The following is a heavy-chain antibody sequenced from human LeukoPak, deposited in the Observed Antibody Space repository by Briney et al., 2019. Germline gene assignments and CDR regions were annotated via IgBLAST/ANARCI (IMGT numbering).Heavy chain of an antibody. D-gene: IGHD1-26*01. CDR1: GYTFTAYY. V-gene: IGHV1-46*01. Sequence: ASVKVSCKATGYTFTAYYMHWVCQAPGQGLEWMGLINPSGSDTVYAQKFQGRLTMTRDMSTSTDYMELSSLRFDDTAVYYCARDNSVGDTAWWFDPWGQGTLVTVSS. J-gene: IGHJ5*02. CDR3: ARDNSVGDTAWWFDP. CDR2: INPSGSDT.